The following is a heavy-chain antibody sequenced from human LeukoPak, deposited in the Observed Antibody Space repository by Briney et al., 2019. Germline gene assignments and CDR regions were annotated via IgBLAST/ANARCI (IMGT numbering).Heavy chain of an antibody. V-gene: IGHV6-1*01. CDR2: TYYRSKWYN. CDR3: ARGPSGSWSEGEYYFDY. J-gene: IGHJ4*02. D-gene: IGHD6-13*01. Sequence: SQTLSLTCAISGDSVSSNSAAWNWIRQSPSRGLEWLGRTYYRSKWYNGYAVSVKSRITINPDTSKNQFSLQLNSVTPEDTAVYYCARGPSGSWSEGEYYFDYWGQGTLVTVSS. CDR1: GDSVSSNSAA.